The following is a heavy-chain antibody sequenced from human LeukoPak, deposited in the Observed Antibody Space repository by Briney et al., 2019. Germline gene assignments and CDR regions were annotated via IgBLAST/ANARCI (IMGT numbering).Heavy chain of an antibody. CDR1: GGSISNYY. V-gene: IGHV4-59*08. CDR3: ARHRSLGSGWRNFDY. J-gene: IGHJ4*02. Sequence: SETLSLTCTVSGGSISNYYWSWIRQPPGKGLEWIGYIYYSGSTNYNPSLKSRVTISVDTSKNQFSLKLSSVTAADTAVYYCARHRSLGSGWRNFDYWGQGTLVTVSS. D-gene: IGHD6-19*01. CDR2: IYYSGST.